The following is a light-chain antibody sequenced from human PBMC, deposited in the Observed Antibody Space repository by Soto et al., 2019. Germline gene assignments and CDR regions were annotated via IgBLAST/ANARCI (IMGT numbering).Light chain of an antibody. V-gene: IGKV1-5*01. CDR2: DAS. J-gene: IGKJ4*01. Sequence: DIQMTQSPSTLSASVGDVFAITCRASRSISNWLAWYQQRPGIAPKLLIFDASILQSGVPSRFSGSGSGTEFTLSISRLQTDDFATYYCQQYGSFSPITFGGGTKVDIK. CDR1: RSISNW. CDR3: QQYGSFSPIT.